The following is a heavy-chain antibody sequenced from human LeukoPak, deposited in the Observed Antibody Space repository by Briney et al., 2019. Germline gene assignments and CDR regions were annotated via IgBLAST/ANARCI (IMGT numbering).Heavy chain of an antibody. D-gene: IGHD6-13*01. CDR2: IYHSGST. J-gene: IGHJ4*02. CDR1: GSSISSSNW. Sequence: PSETLSLTCAVSGSSISSSNWWSWVRQPPGKGLEWIGEIYHSGSTNYNPSLKSRVTISVDKSKNQFSLKLSSVTAADTAVYYCARDWGAESAGTIDYWGQGTLVTVSS. V-gene: IGHV4-4*02. CDR3: ARDWGAESAGTIDY.